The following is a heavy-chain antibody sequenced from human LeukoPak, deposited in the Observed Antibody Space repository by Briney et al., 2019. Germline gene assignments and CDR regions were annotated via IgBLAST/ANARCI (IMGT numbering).Heavy chain of an antibody. J-gene: IGHJ4*02. CDR2: INAGNGNT. CDR3: AREDAICMFDY. V-gene: IGHV1-3*01. Sequence: ASVKVSCKASGYTFTSYAMHWVRQAPGQRLEWMGWINAGNGNTKYSQKFQGRVTITRDTSASTAYTELSSLRSEDTAVYYCAREDAICMFDYWGQGTLVTVSS. D-gene: IGHD3-9*01. CDR1: GYTFTSYA.